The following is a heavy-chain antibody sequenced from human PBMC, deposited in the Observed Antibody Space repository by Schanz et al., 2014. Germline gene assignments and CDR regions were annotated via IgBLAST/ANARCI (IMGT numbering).Heavy chain of an antibody. CDR1: GFNFANHA. CDR3: ARGRGSDWNYGTLDY. J-gene: IGHJ4*02. D-gene: IGHD1-7*01. CDR2: ISSDGSKK. V-gene: IGHV3-30*03. Sequence: QVQLVESGGGVVQPERSLRLSCAASGFNFANHAIHWVRQGQGNGLQWVAVISSDGSKKLYADSVKARFTISRDNSKNSVSLQMDSLRPEDTAVYFCARGRGSDWNYGTLDYWGQGTLVTVSS.